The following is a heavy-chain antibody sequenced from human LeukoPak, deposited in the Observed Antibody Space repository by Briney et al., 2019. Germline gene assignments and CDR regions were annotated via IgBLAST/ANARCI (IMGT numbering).Heavy chain of an antibody. CDR2: INHSGST. D-gene: IGHD3-22*01. V-gene: IGHV4-34*01. CDR3: ARDAYDSSGYSGAVDY. J-gene: IGHJ4*02. CDR1: GFTFSSYG. Sequence: GTLRLSWAASGFTFSSYGMSWGRQAPGKGLEWIGEINHSGSTNYNPSLKSRVTISVDTSKNQFSLKLSSVTAADTAVYYRARDAYDSSGYSGAVDYWGQGTLVTVSS.